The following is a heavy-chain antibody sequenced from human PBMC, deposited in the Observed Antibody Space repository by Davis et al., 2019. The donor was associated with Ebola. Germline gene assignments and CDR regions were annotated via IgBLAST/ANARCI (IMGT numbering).Heavy chain of an antibody. J-gene: IGHJ6*02. D-gene: IGHD6-19*01. CDR3: ARIRRDSSGWSSQSYYYYYGMDV. CDR1: GYSFTSYW. Sequence: GESLKISCKGSGYSFTSYWIGWVRQMPGKGLEWMGIIYPGDSDTRYSPSFQGQVTISADKSISTDYLQWSSLKASDTAMYYCARIRRDSSGWSSQSYYYYYGMDVWGQGTTVTVSS. CDR2: IYPGDSDT. V-gene: IGHV5-51*01.